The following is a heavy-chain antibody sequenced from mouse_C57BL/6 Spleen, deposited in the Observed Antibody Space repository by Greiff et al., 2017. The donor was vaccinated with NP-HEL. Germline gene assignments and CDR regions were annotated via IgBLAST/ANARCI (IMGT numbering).Heavy chain of an antibody. J-gene: IGHJ2*01. CDR1: GYTFTDYY. V-gene: IGHV1-19*01. Sequence: EVKLQESGPVLVKPGASVKMSCKASGYTFTDYYMNWVKQSHGKSLEWIGVINPSNGGTSYNQKFKGKATLTVDKSSSTAYMELNSLTSEDSAVYYCARSLYYDYDVGYFDYWGQGTTLTVSS. CDR2: INPSNGGT. CDR3: ARSLYYDYDVGYFDY. D-gene: IGHD2-4*01.